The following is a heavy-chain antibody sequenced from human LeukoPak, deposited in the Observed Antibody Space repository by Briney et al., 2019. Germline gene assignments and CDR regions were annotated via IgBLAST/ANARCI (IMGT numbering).Heavy chain of an antibody. V-gene: IGHV4-59*01. CDR1: GGSISSYY. CDR2: IYYSGTT. D-gene: IGHD4-17*01. Sequence: SETLSLTCTVSGGSISSYYWSWIRQPPGKGLEWIGYIYYSGTTNYNPSLKSRVTISVDTSKNQFSLKLSSVTAADTAVYYCARSVLATVTPDYWGQGTLVTVSS. CDR3: ARSVLATVTPDY. J-gene: IGHJ4*02.